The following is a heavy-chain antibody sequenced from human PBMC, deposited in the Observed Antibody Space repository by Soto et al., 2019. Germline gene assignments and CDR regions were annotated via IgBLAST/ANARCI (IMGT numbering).Heavy chain of an antibody. CDR1: GFSLSTPGVG. CDR3: AHRDEDYYYAMDV. CDR2: IYWDDDK. J-gene: IGHJ6*02. Sequence: QITLKESGPTLAKPTQTLTLTCTFSGFSLSTPGVGVGWIRQPPGKALEWLALIYWDDDKRYSPSLESRLTINKDTSKNQVVLTMTNRDPVDAATYYCAHRDEDYYYAMDVWGQGTTVTVSS. V-gene: IGHV2-5*02.